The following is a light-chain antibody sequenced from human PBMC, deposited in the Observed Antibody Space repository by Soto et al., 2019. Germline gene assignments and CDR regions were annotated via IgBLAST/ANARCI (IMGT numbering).Light chain of an antibody. CDR3: QHRSNWPLT. CDR1: QSVSYY. Sequence: EIVLTQSPATLSLSPGERATLSCRASQSVSYYLAWYQQKPGHAPRLLIYDASNRAAGIPARFSGSGSGTDFTLTISSLEPEDFAVYYCQHRSNWPLTFGGGTKVEI. CDR2: DAS. V-gene: IGKV3-11*01. J-gene: IGKJ4*01.